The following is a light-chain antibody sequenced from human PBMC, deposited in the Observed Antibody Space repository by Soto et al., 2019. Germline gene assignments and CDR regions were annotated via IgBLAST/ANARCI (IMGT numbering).Light chain of an antibody. Sequence: QSVLTQPPSVFGAAGQRVTISCTGSSSNIGAGYDVHWYQQLPGTAPKLLIYGNSNRPSGVPDRCSGSKSGTSASLAITGLQAEDEADYYCQSYDSSLSGSVVFGGGTKLTVL. CDR3: QSYDSSLSGSVV. CDR1: SSNIGAGYD. J-gene: IGLJ2*01. CDR2: GNS. V-gene: IGLV1-40*01.